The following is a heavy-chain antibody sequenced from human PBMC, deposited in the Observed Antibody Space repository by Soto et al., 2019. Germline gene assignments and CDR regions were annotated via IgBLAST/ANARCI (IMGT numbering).Heavy chain of an antibody. CDR2: MTGGGTT. V-gene: IGHV3-23*01. CDR1: GFTFKNYA. D-gene: IGHD3-3*01. CDR3: AKLKGGLGRFYGLDA. J-gene: IGHJ6*02. Sequence: GGSLRLSCRASGFTFKNYAMTWVRKCPGKGLQWVSLMTGGGTTDYADSAKGRFIISRDNSKNTLSLRMHNLRADDTALYYCAKLKGGLGRFYGLDAWGQGTMVTVSS.